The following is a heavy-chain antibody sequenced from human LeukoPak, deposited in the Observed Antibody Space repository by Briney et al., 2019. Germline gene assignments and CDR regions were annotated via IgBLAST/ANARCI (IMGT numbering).Heavy chain of an antibody. V-gene: IGHV1-2*02. CDR1: GYTFTGYY. CDR2: INSNSGGT. J-gene: IGHJ4*02. D-gene: IGHD3-22*01. CDR3: GSHPKYYYDSSGYC. Sequence: VASVKVSCKASGYTFTGYYMHWVRQAPGQGLEWMGWINSNSGGTNYAQKFQGRVTMTRDTSISTAYMELSRLRSDDTAVYYCGSHPKYYYDSSGYCWGQGTLVTVSS.